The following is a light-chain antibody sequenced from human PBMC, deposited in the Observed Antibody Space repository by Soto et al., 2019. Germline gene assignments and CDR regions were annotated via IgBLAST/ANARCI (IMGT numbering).Light chain of an antibody. V-gene: IGKV3-15*01. CDR2: DAS. J-gene: IGKJ1*01. Sequence: EIVMTQSPATLSVSPGERATLSCRASQSVSNNLAWYQQKPGQAPRLLIYDASTRATGIPARFSGSASGTEFTLIISSLQSEDFAVYYCQQYKNWPRTFGQGTKVDI. CDR3: QQYKNWPRT. CDR1: QSVSNN.